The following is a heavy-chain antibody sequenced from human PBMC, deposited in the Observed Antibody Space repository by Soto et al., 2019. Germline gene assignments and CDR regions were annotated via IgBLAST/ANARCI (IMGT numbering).Heavy chain of an antibody. CDR1: GGTFSSYA. D-gene: IGHD4-4*01. CDR2: IIPIFGTA. J-gene: IGHJ6*02. CDR3: ARLTTTKYYYYGMDV. V-gene: IGHV1-69*12. Sequence: QVQLVQSGAEVKKPGSSVKVSCKASGGTFSSYAISWVRQAPGQGLEWMGGIIPIFGTANYAQKFQGRVTIPAEESTITAYRELSSLRSEDTAVYYCARLTTTKYYYYGMDVWGQGTTVTVSS.